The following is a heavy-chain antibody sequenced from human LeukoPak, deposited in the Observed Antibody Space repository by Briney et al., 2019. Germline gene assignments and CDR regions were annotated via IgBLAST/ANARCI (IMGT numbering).Heavy chain of an antibody. D-gene: IGHD1-26*01. Sequence: QPGGSLRLSCAASGFTFSSYEMNWVRQAPGKGLEWVSGISGSGDGTYYADSVKGRFTISRDNSKNTLYLQMNSLRAEDTAVYYCAKDSPVGDTTFVAFDIWGRGTMVTVSS. J-gene: IGHJ3*02. CDR1: GFTFSSYE. V-gene: IGHV3-23*01. CDR2: ISGSGDGT. CDR3: AKDSPVGDTTFVAFDI.